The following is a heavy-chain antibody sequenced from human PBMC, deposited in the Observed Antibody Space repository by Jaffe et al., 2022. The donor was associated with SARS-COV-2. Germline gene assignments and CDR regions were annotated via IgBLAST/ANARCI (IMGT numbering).Heavy chain of an antibody. CDR2: ISGSGGST. CDR1: GFAFSDYY. CDR3: ARDVLDAFDV. Sequence: QVLLVESGGGLVKPGGSLRLSCATAGFAFSDYYMSWIRQAPGKGLEWIANISGSGGSTSYADSVKGRFTISRDNAVRTVFLQINSLRAEDTAVYYCARDVLDAFDVWGQGTIVTVS. J-gene: IGHJ3*01. V-gene: IGHV3-11*01.